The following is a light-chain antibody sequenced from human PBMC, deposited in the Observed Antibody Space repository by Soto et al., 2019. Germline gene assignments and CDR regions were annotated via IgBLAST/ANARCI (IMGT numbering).Light chain of an antibody. CDR3: QQYSKWPRT. J-gene: IGKJ4*01. CDR1: QGIRND. Sequence: DVEMSLKLPSLFASVESRVPGSCRASQGIRNDLGWYQQKPGKAPKRLIYAASSLQSGVPSRFSGSGSGTEITLTISSRQSEDFVVYNCQQYSKWPRTMGGGTRLEIK. CDR2: AAS. V-gene: IGKV1-17*01.